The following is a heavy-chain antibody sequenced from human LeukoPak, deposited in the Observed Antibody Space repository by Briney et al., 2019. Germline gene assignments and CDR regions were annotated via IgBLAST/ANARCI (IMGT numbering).Heavy chain of an antibody. CDR2: ISSSSSTI. CDR3: ARDHSSGYYQDEYYFDY. J-gene: IGHJ4*02. D-gene: IGHD3-22*01. Sequence: PGGSLRLSCAASGFTFSSYEMNWVRQAPGKGLEWVSYISSSSSTIYYADSVKGRFTISRDNAKNSLYLQMNCLRAEDTAVYYCARDHSSGYYQDEYYFDYWGQGTLVTVSS. CDR1: GFTFSSYE. V-gene: IGHV3-48*03.